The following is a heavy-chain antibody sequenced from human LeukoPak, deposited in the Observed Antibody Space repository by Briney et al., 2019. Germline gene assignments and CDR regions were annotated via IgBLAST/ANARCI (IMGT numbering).Heavy chain of an antibody. Sequence: PSETLSLTCTVSGGSISSYYWSWIGQPPGTGREWSGYIYYSGSTNYNPSLKSRVTISVDTSKNQFSLKLSSVTAADTAVYYCARTDLADAFDIWGQGTMVTVSS. CDR1: GGSISSYY. CDR3: ARTDLADAFDI. CDR2: IYYSGST. V-gene: IGHV4-59*01. J-gene: IGHJ3*02.